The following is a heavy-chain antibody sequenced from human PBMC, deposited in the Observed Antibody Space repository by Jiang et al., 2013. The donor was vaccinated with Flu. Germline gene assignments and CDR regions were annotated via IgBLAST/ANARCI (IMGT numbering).Heavy chain of an antibody. CDR1: GDSVSSNRTT. Sequence: QTLSLTCSISGDSVSSNRTTWNWIRQSPSRGLEWLGRTYYRSKWYNDYAVSVKSRITVNPDTSKNQFSLQLNSVTAEDTAVYYCAGTASFFNYWGQGTLVTVSS. V-gene: IGHV6-1*01. D-gene: IGHD1-7*01. CDR2: TYYRSKWYN. J-gene: IGHJ4*02. CDR3: AGTASFFNY.